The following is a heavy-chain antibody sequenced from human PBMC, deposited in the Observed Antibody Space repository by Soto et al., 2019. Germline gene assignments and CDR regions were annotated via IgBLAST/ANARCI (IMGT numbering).Heavy chain of an antibody. V-gene: IGHV3-23*01. Sequence: PGGSMRLSSASSGFTFSNDAMTVGRQPPEKRLEWVSGVTRGGSAYYADSVKGRFTISRDKSKNTAFLQMNSLRAEDTAIYYCAKDDFLICDSPACYFDIDVWGEEPTLTVFS. CDR3: AKDDFLICDSPACYFDIDV. CDR1: GFTFSNDA. CDR2: VTRGGSA. J-gene: IGHJ6*04. D-gene: IGHD3-22*01.